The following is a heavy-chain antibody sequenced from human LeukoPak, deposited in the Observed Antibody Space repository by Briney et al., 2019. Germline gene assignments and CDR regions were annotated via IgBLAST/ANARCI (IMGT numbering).Heavy chain of an antibody. V-gene: IGHV4-59*01. CDR1: GGSISSYY. CDR2: IYYSGST. Sequence: SETLSLTCTVSGGSISSYYWSWIRQPPGKGLEWIGYIYYSGSTNYDPSLESRVTISVDTSKNQFSLKLSSVTAADTAVYYCARGGDYDYWGQGTLATVSS. J-gene: IGHJ4*02. D-gene: IGHD4-17*01. CDR3: ARGGDYDY.